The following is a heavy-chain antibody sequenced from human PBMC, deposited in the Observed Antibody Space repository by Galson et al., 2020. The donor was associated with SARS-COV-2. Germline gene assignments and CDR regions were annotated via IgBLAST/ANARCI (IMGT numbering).Heavy chain of an antibody. CDR2: IYYSGST. D-gene: IGHD2-2*01. Sequence: ETSETLSLTCTVSGGSISSGDYYWSWIRQPPGKGLEWIGYIYYSGSTYYNPSLKSRVTISVDTSKNQFSLKLSSVTAADTAVYYCARVSAGEYQLLPYGMDVWGQGTTVTVSS. J-gene: IGHJ6*02. CDR1: GGSISSGDYY. V-gene: IGHV4-30-4*01. CDR3: ARVSAGEYQLLPYGMDV.